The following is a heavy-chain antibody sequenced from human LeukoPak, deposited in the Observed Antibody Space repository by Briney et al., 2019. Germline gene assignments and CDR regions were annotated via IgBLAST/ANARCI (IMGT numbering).Heavy chain of an antibody. V-gene: IGHV4-61*01. CDR1: GGSVSSRRHY. CDR3: AGHKSSGSYPLDY. Sequence: SETLSLTCTVSGGSVSSRRHYWNWVRQPPGKGLEWIGYIHDSGSTNYKSSLKSRVTISVDTSKNQFSLKLTSVTTADTAVYYCAGHKSSGSYPLDYWGQGILVTVSS. D-gene: IGHD3-22*01. CDR2: IHDSGST. J-gene: IGHJ4*02.